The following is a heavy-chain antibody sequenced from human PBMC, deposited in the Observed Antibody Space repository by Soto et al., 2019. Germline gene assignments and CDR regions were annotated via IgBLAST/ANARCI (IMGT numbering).Heavy chain of an antibody. D-gene: IGHD4-17*01. J-gene: IGHJ4*02. CDR1: GYKFTTYW. CDR2: IYPDDSDS. Sequence: GESLKIPCKGSGYKFTTYWIGWVRQMPGKGLEWMAIIYPDDSDSRYSPSFQGQVTISADKSISTAYLQWSSLKASDTAIYYCVATYGDYLDYWGQGTLVTVSS. CDR3: VATYGDYLDY. V-gene: IGHV5-51*01.